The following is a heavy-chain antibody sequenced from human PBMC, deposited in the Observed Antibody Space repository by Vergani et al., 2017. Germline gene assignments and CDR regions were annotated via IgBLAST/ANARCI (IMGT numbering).Heavy chain of an antibody. CDR2: FYTGGGT. D-gene: IGHD6-13*01. CDR1: GGSISSGSYY. J-gene: IGHJ6*02. Sequence: QVQLQESGPGLVRPSQTLSLTCTVSGGSISSGSYYWSWFRQPAGKGLEWIGRFYTGGGTSYNPSLKSRVTISVDTSKNQFPLQVSSVTAADTAVYYWARDPLYSTTWPFLLLDMDVWGQGTTVTVSS. V-gene: IGHV4-61*02. CDR3: ARDPLYSTTWPFLLLDMDV.